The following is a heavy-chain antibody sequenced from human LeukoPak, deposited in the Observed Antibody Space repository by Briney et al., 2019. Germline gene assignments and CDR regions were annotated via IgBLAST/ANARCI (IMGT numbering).Heavy chain of an antibody. Sequence: ASVKVSCKASGGTFSSYAISWVRQAPGQGLEWMGGIIPIFGTANYAQKFQGRVTITADESTSTAYMELSSLRSEDTAVYYCAREGSVMGALLFDIWGQGTMVTVSS. D-gene: IGHD1-26*01. V-gene: IGHV1-69*13. CDR2: IIPIFGTA. CDR3: AREGSVMGALLFDI. J-gene: IGHJ3*02. CDR1: GGTFSSYA.